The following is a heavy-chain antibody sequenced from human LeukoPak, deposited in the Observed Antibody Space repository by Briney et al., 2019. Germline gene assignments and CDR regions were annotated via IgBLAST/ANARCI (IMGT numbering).Heavy chain of an antibody. CDR2: INPSGGST. V-gene: IGHV1-46*01. Sequence: ASVKVSCKASGYTFTSYYMYWVRQAPGQGLEWMGIINPSGGSTSYAQKFQGRVTLTRDMSTSTVYMELSSLRSEDTAVYYCASRPRQDVDYWGQGTLVTVSS. D-gene: IGHD6-6*01. J-gene: IGHJ4*02. CDR1: GYTFTSYY. CDR3: ASRPRQDVDY.